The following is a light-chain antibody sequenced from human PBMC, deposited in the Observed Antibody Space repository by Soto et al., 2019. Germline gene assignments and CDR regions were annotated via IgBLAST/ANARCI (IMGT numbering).Light chain of an antibody. CDR3: QQYTNWPWT. V-gene: IGKV3-15*01. CDR1: QSISDT. J-gene: IGKJ1*01. CDR2: GAS. Sequence: IVMTQSPATLSVSPGGRATLSCRASQSISDTLAWYQQKPGQAPRLLIYGASKRATGFPARFSGSGSGTDFTLTISSLQSEDFAVYYCQQYTNWPWTFGQGTKVDIX.